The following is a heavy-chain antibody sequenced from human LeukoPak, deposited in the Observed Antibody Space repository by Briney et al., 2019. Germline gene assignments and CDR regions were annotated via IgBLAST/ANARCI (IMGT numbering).Heavy chain of an antibody. Sequence: KPSETLSLTCAVYGGSFSGYYWSWIRQPPGKGLEWIGEINHSGSTNYNPSLKSRVTISVDTSKNQFSLKLSSVTAADTAVYYCARETYLDYWGQGTLATVSS. CDR3: ARETYLDY. CDR1: GGSFSGYY. J-gene: IGHJ4*02. CDR2: INHSGST. V-gene: IGHV4-34*01.